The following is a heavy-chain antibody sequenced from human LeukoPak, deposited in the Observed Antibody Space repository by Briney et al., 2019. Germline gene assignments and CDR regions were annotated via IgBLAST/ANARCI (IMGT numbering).Heavy chain of an antibody. V-gene: IGHV3-74*01. J-gene: IGHJ4*02. CDR1: GFTFSSYW. CDR2: INSDGSST. Sequence: SGGSLRLSCAASGFTFSSYWMHWVRQAPGKGLVWVSRINSDGSSTSYADSVKGRFTVSRDNAKNTLYLQMNSLRAEDTAVYYCARVPRYYGSGSYDYWGQGTLVTVSS. D-gene: IGHD3-10*01. CDR3: ARVPRYYGSGSYDY.